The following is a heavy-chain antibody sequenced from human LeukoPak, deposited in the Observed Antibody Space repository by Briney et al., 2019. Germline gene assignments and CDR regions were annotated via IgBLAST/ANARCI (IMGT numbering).Heavy chain of an antibody. CDR3: AKEISTSTKIPSPQH. CDR1: GFTFSSYG. J-gene: IGHJ1*01. V-gene: IGHV3-23*01. CDR2: ISGSGGST. D-gene: IGHD4-17*01. Sequence: AGGSLRLSCAASGFTFSSYGMHWVRQAPGKGLEWVSAISGSGGSTYYADSVKGRFTISRDNSKNTLYLQMNSLRAEDTAVYYCAKEISTSTKIPSPQHWGQGTLVTVSS.